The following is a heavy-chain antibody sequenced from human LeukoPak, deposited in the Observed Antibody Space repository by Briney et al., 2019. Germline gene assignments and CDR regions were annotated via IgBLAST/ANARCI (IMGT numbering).Heavy chain of an antibody. CDR2: INPNGGT. J-gene: IGHJ4*02. Sequence: ASVKISCKASGYSLTDYYMHWVRQAPGQGLEWMGWINPNGGTNFAQKFQGRVTMTRDTSIATAYMELSRLTSDDTAIYYCATIPLGGGQWHFDYWGQGTLLTVSP. CDR1: GYSLTDYY. CDR3: ATIPLGGGQWHFDY. D-gene: IGHD6-19*01. V-gene: IGHV1-2*02.